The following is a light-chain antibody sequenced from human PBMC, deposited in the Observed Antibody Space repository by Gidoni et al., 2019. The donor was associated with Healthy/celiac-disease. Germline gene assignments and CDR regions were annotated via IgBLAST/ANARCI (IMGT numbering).Light chain of an antibody. J-gene: IGKJ4*01. V-gene: IGKV1-39*01. CDR1: QSISSY. CDR2: AAS. Sequence: DIQMTQSPSSLSASVGDRVTITCRASQSISSYLNWYQQKPGKAPKLLIYAASSLQSGVPSRFSGIRSGTDFTLTISSLQPEDFATYYCQQGYSTPLTFGGGTKVEIK. CDR3: QQGYSTPLT.